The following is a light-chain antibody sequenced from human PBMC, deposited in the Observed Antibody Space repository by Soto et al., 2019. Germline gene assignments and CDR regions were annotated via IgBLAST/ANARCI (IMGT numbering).Light chain of an antibody. J-gene: IGKJ5*01. CDR3: QQGANWPPIT. Sequence: EIVLTQSPATLSLSPGERATLSCRASQNVSHYLAWYQQKPGQAPRLLIYDTSNRATGIPARFSGSGSGTDFTPTTTSIEAEDCAVYYCQQGANWPPITFGQGTRLEIK. CDR2: DTS. V-gene: IGKV3-11*01. CDR1: QNVSHY.